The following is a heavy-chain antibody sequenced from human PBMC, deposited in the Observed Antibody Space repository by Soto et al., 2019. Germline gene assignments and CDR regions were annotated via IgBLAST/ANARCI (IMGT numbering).Heavy chain of an antibody. D-gene: IGHD7-27*01. CDR3: ARDLSWGSNWYYYMDV. Sequence: EVQLVESGGGLVQPGGSLRLSCATSGFILSDCAMNWVRQAPGKGLEWVSYISSSSSVIDYADSVKGRFTVSRDNARNSLYIQTNSLRAEDTAVYYCARDLSWGSNWYYYMDVWGKGTTVTVSS. CDR1: GFILSDCA. J-gene: IGHJ6*03. CDR2: ISSSSSVI. V-gene: IGHV3-48*01.